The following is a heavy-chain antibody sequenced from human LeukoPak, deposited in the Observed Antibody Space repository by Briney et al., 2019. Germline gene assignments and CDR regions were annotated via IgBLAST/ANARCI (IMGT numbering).Heavy chain of an antibody. D-gene: IGHD2-8*01. Sequence: VASVKVSCKASGYTFTSYGISWVRQAPGQGLEWMGWISAYNGNTNYAQKLQGRVTMTTDTSTSTAYMELRSLRSDDTAVYYCARGTRVLTRYYFDYWGQGTLVTVSS. CDR1: GYTFTSYG. V-gene: IGHV1-18*01. CDR2: ISAYNGNT. CDR3: ARGTRVLTRYYFDY. J-gene: IGHJ4*02.